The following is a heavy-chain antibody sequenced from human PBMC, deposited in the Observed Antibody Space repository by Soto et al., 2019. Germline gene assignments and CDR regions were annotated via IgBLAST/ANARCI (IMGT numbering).Heavy chain of an antibody. CDR3: ARDRGWSLFDY. CDR2: ISGSGVST. J-gene: IGHJ4*02. Sequence: AGSLRFSCVATGFSFSSYAMSWVRQAPGKGLEWVSAISGSGVSTYYADSVKGRFTISRDNAKNTLYLQMNSLRAEDTAVYYCARDRGWSLFDYWGQGTLVTVSS. D-gene: IGHD6-19*01. V-gene: IGHV3-23*01. CDR1: GFSFSSYA.